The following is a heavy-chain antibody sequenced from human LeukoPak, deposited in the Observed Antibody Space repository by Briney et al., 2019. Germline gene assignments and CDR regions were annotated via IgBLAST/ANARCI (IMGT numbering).Heavy chain of an antibody. V-gene: IGHV1-69*06. J-gene: IGHJ4*02. D-gene: IGHD6-13*01. CDR3: CGTITAAAGTFDY. Sequence: ASVKVSCKASGYTFTDYYMHWVRQAPGQGFEWMGWINPIFGTANYAQKFQGRVTITADKSTSTAYMELSSLRSEDTAVYYCCGTITAAAGTFDYWGQGTLVTVSS. CDR1: GYTFTDYY. CDR2: INPIFGTA.